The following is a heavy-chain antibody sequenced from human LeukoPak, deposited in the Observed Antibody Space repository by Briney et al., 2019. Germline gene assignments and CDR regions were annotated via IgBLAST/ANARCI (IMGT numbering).Heavy chain of an antibody. V-gene: IGHV3-66*02. CDR2: IYSGGST. J-gene: IGHJ4*02. Sequence: PGGSLRLSCAASGFTVSSNYMSWVRQAPGKGLEWVSVIYSGGSTYYADSVKGRFTISRDSSKNTLYLQMNSLGVEDTAVYYCASDYGNPDVVDYWGQGTLVTVSS. D-gene: IGHD4-11*01. CDR1: GFTVSSNY. CDR3: ASDYGNPDVVDY.